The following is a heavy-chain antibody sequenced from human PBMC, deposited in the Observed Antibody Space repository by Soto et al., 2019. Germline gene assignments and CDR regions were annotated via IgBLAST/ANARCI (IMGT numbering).Heavy chain of an antibody. CDR3: ARLEGLATISYYFDF. Sequence: SETLSLTCTVSGGSISSGGYYWSWIRQHPGKGLEWIGYIYYSGSTYYNPSLKSRVTISVDTSKNQFSLKLSSVTAAYSAVYFCARLEGLATISYYFDFWGPGALVTVSS. J-gene: IGHJ4*02. CDR2: IYYSGST. D-gene: IGHD3-9*01. V-gene: IGHV4-31*03. CDR1: GGSISSGGYY.